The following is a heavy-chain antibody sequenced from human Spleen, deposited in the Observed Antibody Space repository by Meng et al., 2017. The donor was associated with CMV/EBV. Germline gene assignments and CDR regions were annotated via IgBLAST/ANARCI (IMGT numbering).Heavy chain of an antibody. CDR3: ARGRSIAARSFWAFDI. D-gene: IGHD6-6*01. Sequence: ASVKVSCKASGYTFTNYDINWVRQATGQGLEWVGWMSPNSGNTGYAQKFQGRVTLTRNTSISTAYLATAYMELSSLRSEDTAVYYCARGRSIAARSFWAFDIWGPGTMVTVSS. CDR1: GYTFTNYD. V-gene: IGHV1-8*02. J-gene: IGHJ3*02. CDR2: MSPNSGNT.